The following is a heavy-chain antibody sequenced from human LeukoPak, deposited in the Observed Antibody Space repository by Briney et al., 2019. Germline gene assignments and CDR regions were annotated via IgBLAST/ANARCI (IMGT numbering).Heavy chain of an antibody. V-gene: IGHV4-34*01. CDR3: ARGPDYGDSDSPFDY. CDR1: GGSFSGYY. Sequence: SETLSLTCAVYGGSFSGYYWSWIRLPPGKGLEWIGEINHSGSTNYNPSLKSRVTISVDTSKNQFSLKLSSVTAADTAVYYCARGPDYGDSDSPFDYWGQGTLVTVSS. J-gene: IGHJ4*02. D-gene: IGHD4-17*01. CDR2: INHSGST.